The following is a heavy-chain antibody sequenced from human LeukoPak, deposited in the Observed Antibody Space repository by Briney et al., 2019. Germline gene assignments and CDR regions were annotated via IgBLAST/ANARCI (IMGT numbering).Heavy chain of an antibody. V-gene: IGHV3-7*01. CDR2: IKREGSEK. CDR3: ARPPHIAAALQD. Sequence: GGSLRLSCAASGFTFSSYWVTWVRQAPGKGLEWVANIKREGSEKYYMDSVKGRFTISRDNAKNSLYLQMNNLRAEDTAVYYCARPPHIAAALQDWRQGTLVTVSS. J-gene: IGHJ4*02. CDR1: GFTFSSYW. D-gene: IGHD6-13*01.